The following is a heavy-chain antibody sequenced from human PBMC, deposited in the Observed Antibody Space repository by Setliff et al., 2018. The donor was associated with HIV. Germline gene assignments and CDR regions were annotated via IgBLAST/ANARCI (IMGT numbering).Heavy chain of an antibody. CDR1: GGTFSSYA. CDR2: IIPIVDIA. V-gene: IGHV1-69*10. D-gene: IGHD6-13*01. Sequence: SVKVSCKASGGTFSSYAISWVRQAPGQGLEWMGGIIPIVDIAKYAQKFQDRVTITADKSTSTAFMELSSLRSEDTAVYYCATRDQQLAAVGTAHDAFDIWGQGTMVTVSS. CDR3: ATRDQQLAAVGTAHDAFDI. J-gene: IGHJ3*02.